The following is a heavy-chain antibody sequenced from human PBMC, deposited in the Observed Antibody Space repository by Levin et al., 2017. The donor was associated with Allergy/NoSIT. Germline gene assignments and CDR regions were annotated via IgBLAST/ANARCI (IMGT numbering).Heavy chain of an antibody. V-gene: IGHV3-13*04. D-gene: IGHD3-10*01. CDR3: ARGGSGSYTGYFDY. CDR2: IGTAGDT. Sequence: GESLKISCAASGFTFSSYDMHWVRQATGKGLEWVSAIGTAGDTYYPGSVKGRFTISRENAKNSLYLQMNSLRAGDTAVYYCARGGSGSYTGYFDYWGQGTLVTVSS. J-gene: IGHJ4*02. CDR1: GFTFSSYD.